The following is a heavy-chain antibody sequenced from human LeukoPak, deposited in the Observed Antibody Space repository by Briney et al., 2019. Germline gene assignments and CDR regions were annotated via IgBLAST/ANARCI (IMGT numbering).Heavy chain of an antibody. CDR3: ARLRGGYCSSTSCYEGLDY. CDR1: GGSISSYY. J-gene: IGHJ4*02. Sequence: SQTLSLTCTVSGGSISSYYWSWIRQPAGKGLEWIGRIYTSGSTNYNPSLKSRVTMSVDTSKNQFSLKLSSVTAADTAVYYCARLRGGYCSSTSCYEGLDYWGQGTLVTVSS. V-gene: IGHV4-4*07. D-gene: IGHD2-2*01. CDR2: IYTSGST.